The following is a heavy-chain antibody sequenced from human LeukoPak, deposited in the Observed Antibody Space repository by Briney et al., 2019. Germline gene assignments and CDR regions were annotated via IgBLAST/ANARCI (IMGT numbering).Heavy chain of an antibody. CDR3: ARDPVRGYYYGLEYYFDY. CDR2: INPDSGDT. CDR1: GYRFTGHY. D-gene: IGHD3-22*01. V-gene: IGHV1-2*02. J-gene: IGHJ4*02. Sequence: ASVKVSCKASGYRFTGHYIHWVRQAPGQGLEWMGWINPDSGDTNHAQTFQGRVTMTRDTSISTVYLELSSLTSDDTVVYYCARDPVRGYYYGLEYYFDYWGRGTLVTVSS.